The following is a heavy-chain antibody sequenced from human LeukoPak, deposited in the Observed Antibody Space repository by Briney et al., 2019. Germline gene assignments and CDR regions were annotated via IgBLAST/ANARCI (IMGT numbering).Heavy chain of an antibody. CDR1: GFTFSTYG. Sequence: GGSLRLSCAASGFTFSTYGMLWVRQAPGKGLEWVSGISGTGANTYHADSVKGRFTISRDNSKNSLYLQMNSLRTEDTALYYCAKGGFSGAYYNIWTGGDFFDIGG. J-gene: IGHJ3*02. D-gene: IGHD3-9*01. CDR2: ISGTGANT. V-gene: IGHV3-43*02. CDR3: AKGGFSGAYYNIWTGGDFFDI.